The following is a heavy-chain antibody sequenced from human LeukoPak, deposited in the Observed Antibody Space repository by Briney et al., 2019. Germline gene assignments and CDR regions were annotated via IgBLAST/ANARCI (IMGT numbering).Heavy chain of an antibody. D-gene: IGHD3-10*01. J-gene: IGHJ4*02. CDR2: IYYSGST. Sequence: KPSQTLSLTCTVSGGSISSSSYYWGWIRQPPGKGLEWIGSIYYSGSTYYNPSLKSRVTISVDTSKNQFSLKLSSVTAADTAVYYCAGRVRGVPPDYWGQGTLVTVSS. V-gene: IGHV4-39*01. CDR3: AGRVRGVPPDY. CDR1: GGSISSSSYY.